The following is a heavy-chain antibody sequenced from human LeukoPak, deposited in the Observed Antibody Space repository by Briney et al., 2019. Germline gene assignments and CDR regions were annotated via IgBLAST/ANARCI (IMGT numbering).Heavy chain of an antibody. D-gene: IGHD3-10*01. V-gene: IGHV4-34*01. CDR2: INHSGST. J-gene: IGHJ4*02. CDR3: ARGFHYGVDY. Sequence: PSETLSLTCAVYGGSFSGYYWSWIRQPPGKGLEWIGEINHSGSTNYNPSLKSRVTISVDTSKNQFSLKLSSVTAADTAVYYCARGFHYGVDYWGQGTLVTVSS. CDR1: GGSFSGYY.